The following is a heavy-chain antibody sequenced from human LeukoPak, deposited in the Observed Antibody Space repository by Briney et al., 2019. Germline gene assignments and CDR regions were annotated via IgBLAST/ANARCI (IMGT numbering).Heavy chain of an antibody. Sequence: PSETLSLTRAVYGGSFSGYYWSWIRQPPGKGLEWIGEINHSGSTNYNPSLKSRVTISVDTSKNQFSLKLSSVTAADTAVYYCARAGVVIPDDAFDIWGQGTMVTVSS. CDR1: GGSFSGYY. J-gene: IGHJ3*02. D-gene: IGHD3-3*01. V-gene: IGHV4-34*01. CDR2: INHSGST. CDR3: ARAGVVIPDDAFDI.